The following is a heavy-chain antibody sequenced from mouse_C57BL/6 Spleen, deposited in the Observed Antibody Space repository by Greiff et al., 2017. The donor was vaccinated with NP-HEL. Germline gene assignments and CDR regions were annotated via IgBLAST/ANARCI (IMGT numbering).Heavy chain of an antibody. J-gene: IGHJ1*03. D-gene: IGHD4-1*01. CDR3: AGANWPSSYWYFDV. Sequence: QVQLQQSGAELVRPGTSVKVSCKASGYAFTNYLIEWVKQRPGQGLEWIGVINPGSGGTNYNEKFKGKATLTADKSSSTAYMQLSSLTSEDSAVYFCAGANWPSSYWYFDVWGTGTTVTVSS. CDR1: GYAFTNYL. CDR2: INPGSGGT. V-gene: IGHV1-54*01.